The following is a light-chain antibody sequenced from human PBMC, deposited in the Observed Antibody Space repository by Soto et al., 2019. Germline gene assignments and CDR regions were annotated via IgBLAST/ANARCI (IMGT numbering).Light chain of an antibody. Sequence: QSVPTQPASVSGSPGQSITISCTGTSSDVGGYNYVSWDQQHPGKAPKIMISEVSNRPSGVSNRFSGSKSGNTASLTISGRQSEDEADYCCGSYTSSSTYVFGTGTKVTVL. CDR1: SSDVGGYNY. CDR2: EVS. J-gene: IGLJ1*01. V-gene: IGLV2-14*01. CDR3: GSYTSSSTYV.